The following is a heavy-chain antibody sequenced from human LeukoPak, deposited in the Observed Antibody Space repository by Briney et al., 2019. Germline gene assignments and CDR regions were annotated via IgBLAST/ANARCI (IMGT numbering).Heavy chain of an antibody. CDR3: ATGRSSSCPYCLHYYYMDV. V-gene: IGHV4-34*01. CDR2: INHSGST. Sequence: TSETLSLTCAVYGGALRGYYWSWIRQPPGKGLEWIGEINHSGSTNYNPSLKSRVTISVDTSKNQFSLNLSSVTAAATAVYYCATGRSSSCPYCLHYYYMDVWGKGTTVTVSS. D-gene: IGHD6-13*01. J-gene: IGHJ6*03. CDR1: GGALRGYY.